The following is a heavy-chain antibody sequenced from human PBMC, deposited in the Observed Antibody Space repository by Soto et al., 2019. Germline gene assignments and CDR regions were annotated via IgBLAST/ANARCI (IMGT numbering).Heavy chain of an antibody. CDR1: GGTFSSYA. Sequence: QVQLVQSGAEVKKPGSSVKVSCKASGGTFSSYAISWVRQAPGQGLEWMGGIIPIFGTANYAQKFQGRVTITADESTSPVYRGLSSLSSEDTAVYYCARGGEQWLVQDWFDPWGQGTLVTVSS. V-gene: IGHV1-69*12. CDR3: ARGGEQWLVQDWFDP. CDR2: IIPIFGTA. J-gene: IGHJ5*02. D-gene: IGHD6-19*01.